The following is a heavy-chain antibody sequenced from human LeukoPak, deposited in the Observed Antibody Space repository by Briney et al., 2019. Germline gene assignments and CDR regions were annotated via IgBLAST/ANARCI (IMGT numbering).Heavy chain of an antibody. J-gene: IGHJ4*02. V-gene: IGHV4-4*07. D-gene: IGHD2/OR15-2a*01. CDR3: ARDFYGDDGHHPFYY. Sequence: SETLSLTCSVSGGSISNYYWNWIRQPAGKGLEWIGRIYASGSTNYNPSLKSRVTISMDKSKNHFSLNLKSVTAADTGFYYCARDFYGDDGHHPFYYCGQGIQVTVSS. CDR1: GGSISNYY. CDR2: IYASGST.